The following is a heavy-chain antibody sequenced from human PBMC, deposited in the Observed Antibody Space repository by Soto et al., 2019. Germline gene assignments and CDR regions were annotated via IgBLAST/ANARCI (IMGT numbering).Heavy chain of an antibody. J-gene: IGHJ4*02. V-gene: IGHV4-61*08. CDR3: ERYCSNTNCYMLDY. Sequence: QLQESGPGLVRPSEPLSLICTVSGASVTSAGYYWSWIRQPPGKGLEWIGYVSSTGSTIYNSALKSRVTMSLVMPQNQVSLRLEAVTAADTAVYYCERYCSNTNCYMLDYWGQGTLVTASS. CDR1: GASVTSAGYY. D-gene: IGHD2-2*02. CDR2: VSSTGST.